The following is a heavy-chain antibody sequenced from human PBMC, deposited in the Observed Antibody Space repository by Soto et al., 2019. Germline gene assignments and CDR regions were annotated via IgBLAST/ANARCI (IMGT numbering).Heavy chain of an antibody. CDR1: GGSVSSGSYY. V-gene: IGHV4-61*01. Sequence: KPSETLSLTCTVSGGSVSSGSYYWSWIRQPPGKGLEWIGYIYYSGSTNYNPSLKSRVTISVDTSKNQFSLKLSSVTAADTAVYYCARVWGSYSNYFDYWGQGTLVTVSS. J-gene: IGHJ4*02. D-gene: IGHD1-26*01. CDR2: IYYSGST. CDR3: ARVWGSYSNYFDY.